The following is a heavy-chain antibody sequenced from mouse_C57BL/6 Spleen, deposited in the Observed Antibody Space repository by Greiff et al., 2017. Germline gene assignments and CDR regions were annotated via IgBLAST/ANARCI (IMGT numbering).Heavy chain of an antibody. CDR3: TKIGYDEAMDY. CDR1: GFTFSNYW. Sequence: EVQLVESGGGLVQPGGSMKLSCVASGFTFSNYWMNWVRQSPEKGLEWVAQIRLKSDNYATHYAESVKGRFTISRDDSKSSVYLQMNNLRAEDTGIYYCTKIGYDEAMDYWGQGTSVTVSS. D-gene: IGHD2-2*01. J-gene: IGHJ4*01. CDR2: IRLKSDNYAT. V-gene: IGHV6-3*01.